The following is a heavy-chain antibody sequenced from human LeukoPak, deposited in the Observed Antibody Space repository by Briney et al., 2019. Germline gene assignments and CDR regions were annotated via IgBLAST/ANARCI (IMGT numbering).Heavy chain of an antibody. Sequence: PSETLSLTWAVSGGSISSSNRWSWVRQPPGKGLVWIGEIYHSGSTNYNPSLKSRVTISVDKSKNQFSLKLSSVTAADTAVYYCARGNIAVAGLFDYWGQGTLVTVSS. CDR3: ARGNIAVAGLFDY. CDR2: IYHSGST. V-gene: IGHV4-4*02. J-gene: IGHJ4*02. CDR1: GGSISSSNR. D-gene: IGHD6-19*01.